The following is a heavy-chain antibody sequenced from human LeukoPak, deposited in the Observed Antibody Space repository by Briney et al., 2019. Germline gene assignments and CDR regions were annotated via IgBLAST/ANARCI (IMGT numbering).Heavy chain of an antibody. V-gene: IGHV3-23*01. CDR1: GYTFYNYA. J-gene: IGHJ2*01. D-gene: IGHD3-16*01. Sequence: GGFQRLSCAASGYTFYNYAVTWVRQAPGKGLEWVSSISHDGASTHYADSVKGRFTISRDNSKNTVFLQMDSLRAEDTAVYFCAKYGSGQLWLLGWYFDFWGRGTLVSVSS. CDR3: AKYGSGQLWLLGWYFDF. CDR2: ISHDGAST.